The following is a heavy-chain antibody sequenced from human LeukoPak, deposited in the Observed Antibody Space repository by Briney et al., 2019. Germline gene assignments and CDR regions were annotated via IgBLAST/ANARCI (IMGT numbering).Heavy chain of an antibody. CDR2: IYYSGST. Sequence: SQTLSLTCTVSGGSISSGDYYWSWIRQPPGKGLEWIGYIYYSGSTYYNPSLKSRVTISVDTSKNQFSLKLSSVTAADTAMYYCARETKTYYYDSSGYFDYWGQGTLVTVSS. CDR1: GGSISSGDYY. D-gene: IGHD3-22*01. J-gene: IGHJ4*02. CDR3: ARETKTYYYDSSGYFDY. V-gene: IGHV4-30-4*01.